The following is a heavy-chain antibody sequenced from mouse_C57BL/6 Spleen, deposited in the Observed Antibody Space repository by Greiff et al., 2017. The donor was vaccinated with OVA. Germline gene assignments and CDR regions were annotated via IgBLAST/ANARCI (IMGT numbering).Heavy chain of an antibody. CDR2: IYPGDGDT. V-gene: IGHV1-80*01. CDR3: ARLGDYDGFAY. D-gene: IGHD2-4*01. CDR1: GYAFSSYW. J-gene: IGHJ3*01. Sequence: QVHVKQSGAELVKPGASVKISCKASGYAFSSYWMNWVKQRPGKGLEWIGQIYPGDGDTNYNGKFKGKATLTADKSSSTAYMQLSSLTSEDSAVYFCARLGDYDGFAYWGQGTLVTVSA.